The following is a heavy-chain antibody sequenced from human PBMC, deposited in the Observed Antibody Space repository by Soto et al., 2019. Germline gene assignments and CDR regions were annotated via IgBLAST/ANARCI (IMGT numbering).Heavy chain of an antibody. CDR1: CFPCIRHG. V-gene: IGHV3-33*01. D-gene: IGHD2-21*02. CDR2: IWSDGSKE. Sequence: GGSLRLSCEASCFPCIRHGVHWVRRSPGRGLEWVAVIWSDGSKEYYADSVKGRFTIARDNSKNTVSLQMKSLRREDTAVYYCARDHVLHGNGLHVCGQGTKVTGSS. CDR3: ARDHVLHGNGLHV. J-gene: IGHJ6*02.